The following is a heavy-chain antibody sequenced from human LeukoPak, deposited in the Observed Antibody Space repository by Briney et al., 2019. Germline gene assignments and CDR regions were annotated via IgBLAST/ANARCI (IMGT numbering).Heavy chain of an antibody. Sequence: ASVKVSCKASGYTFTGSYMHWVRQAPGQGLEWMGWINPDSGGTNYAQKFQGRVTVTRDTSISTAYMELSRLTSDDTAVYYCARLNSGYDYFDYWGQGTLVTVSS. CDR1: GYTFTGSY. D-gene: IGHD5-12*01. V-gene: IGHV1-2*02. J-gene: IGHJ4*02. CDR3: ARLNSGYDYFDY. CDR2: INPDSGGT.